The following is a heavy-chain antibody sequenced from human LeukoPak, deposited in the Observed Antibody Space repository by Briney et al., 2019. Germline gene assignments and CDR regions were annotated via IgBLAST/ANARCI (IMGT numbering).Heavy chain of an antibody. CDR3: ARQLRKAGDY. J-gene: IGHJ4*02. CDR2: ISSSSSVM. CDR1: GFTFSDYS. V-gene: IGHV3-48*01. Sequence: GGSLRLSCAASGFTFSDYSMNWVRQAPGKGLEWISYISSSSSVMYYADSVRGRFTISRDNAKKSLYLRMNSLRAEDTAVYYCARQLRKAGDYWGQGTLVTVSS. D-gene: IGHD1-7*01.